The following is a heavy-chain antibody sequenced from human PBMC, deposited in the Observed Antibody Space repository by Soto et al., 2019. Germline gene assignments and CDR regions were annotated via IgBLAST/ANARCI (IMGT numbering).Heavy chain of an antibody. V-gene: IGHV3-11*05. CDR2: ISSSSSIT. CDR3: ARDYGRLDY. J-gene: IGHJ4*02. Sequence: GGSLRLSCAGSGFTFSDYYMSWIRQAPGKGLEWVSYISSSSSITNYADSVKGRFTISRDNARNSLSLQMNSLRAEDTAVYFCARDYGRLDYWGQGALVTVSS. CDR1: GFTFSDYY. D-gene: IGHD4-17*01.